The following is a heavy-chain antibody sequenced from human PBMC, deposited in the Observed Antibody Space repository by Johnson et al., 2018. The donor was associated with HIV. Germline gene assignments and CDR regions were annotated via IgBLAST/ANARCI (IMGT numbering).Heavy chain of an antibody. Sequence: QVQVVESGGGLIQPGGSLRLSCAASGFTVSSNYMSWVRQAPGKGLEWVSRISSDGTDTYYADSVKGRFTISRDNAKHSLYLQMNSLRAEDTAVYYCAKDQGDEAFDIWGQGTMVTVSS. CDR1: GFTVSSNY. V-gene: IGHV3-11*04. CDR3: AKDQGDEAFDI. J-gene: IGHJ3*02. CDR2: ISSDGTDT. D-gene: IGHD2-21*01.